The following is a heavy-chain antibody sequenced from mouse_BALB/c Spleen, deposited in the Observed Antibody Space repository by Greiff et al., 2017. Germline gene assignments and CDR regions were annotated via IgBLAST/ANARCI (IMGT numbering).Heavy chain of an antibody. CDR1: GFAFSSYD. CDR3: ARTPYYYGSPWFAY. Sequence: EVMLVESGGGLVKPGGSLKLSCAASGFAFSSYDMSWVRQTPEKRLEWVAYISSGGGSTYYPDTVKGRFTISRDNAKNTLYLQMSSLKSEDTAMYYCARTPYYYGSPWFAYWGQGTLVTVSA. D-gene: IGHD1-1*01. J-gene: IGHJ3*01. CDR2: ISSGGGST. V-gene: IGHV5-12-1*01.